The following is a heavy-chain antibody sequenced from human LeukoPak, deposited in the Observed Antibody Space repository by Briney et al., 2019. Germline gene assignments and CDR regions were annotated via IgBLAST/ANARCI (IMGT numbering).Heavy chain of an antibody. CDR2: ISYDGSNK. D-gene: IGHD6-13*01. V-gene: IGHV3-30*18. CDR3: AKGWDSSSWQLFDY. Sequence: GGSLRLSCAASGFTFSSYGMHWVRQAPGKGLEWVAVISYDGSNKYYADSVKGRFTISRDNSKNTLYLQMNSLRAEDTAVYYCAKGWDSSSWQLFDYWGQGTLVTVSS. J-gene: IGHJ4*02. CDR1: GFTFSSYG.